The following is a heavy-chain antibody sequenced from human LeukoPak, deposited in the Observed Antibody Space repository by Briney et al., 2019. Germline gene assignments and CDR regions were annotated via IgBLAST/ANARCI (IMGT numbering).Heavy chain of an antibody. D-gene: IGHD4-17*01. Sequence: GASVKVSCKASGYTFTSYDINWVRQATGQGLEWMGWINPNSGDTNYAQKFQGRVTMTRDTSISTAYMELSSLRSDDTAVYYCARDRRLTVPKSLNYYYYMDVWGKGTTVTVSS. CDR1: GYTFTSYD. CDR3: ARDRRLTVPKSLNYYYYMDV. J-gene: IGHJ6*03. CDR2: INPNSGDT. V-gene: IGHV1-2*02.